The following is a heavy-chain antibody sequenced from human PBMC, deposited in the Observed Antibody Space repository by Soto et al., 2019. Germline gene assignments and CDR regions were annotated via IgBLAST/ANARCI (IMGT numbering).Heavy chain of an antibody. CDR2: IYPGDSDT. J-gene: IGHJ6*02. CDR3: ARRSGGSYYYYGMDV. V-gene: IGHV5-51*01. CDR1: GYSFTSYW. Sequence: ESLKISCKGSGYSFTSYWIGLVRQMPGKGLEWMGIIYPGDSDTRYSPSFQGQVTISADKSISTAYLQWSSLKASDTAMYYCARRSGGSYYYYGMDVWGQGTTVTVSS. D-gene: IGHD1-26*01.